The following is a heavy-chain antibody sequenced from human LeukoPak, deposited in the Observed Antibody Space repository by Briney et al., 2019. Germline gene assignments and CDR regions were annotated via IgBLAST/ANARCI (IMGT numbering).Heavy chain of an antibody. D-gene: IGHD6-13*01. V-gene: IGHV4-4*09. CDR1: GGSSSSYC. CDR2: IHTSGST. J-gene: IGHJ5*02. Sequence: PSETLSLTCTVSGGSSSSYCWTWIRQPPGKGLEWIGHIHTSGSTNYNPSLKSRVTMSVDTSKNQFSLRLSSVTAADTAVYYCARDWIAGGLGGWFDPWGQGTLVTVSS. CDR3: ARDWIAGGLGGWFDP.